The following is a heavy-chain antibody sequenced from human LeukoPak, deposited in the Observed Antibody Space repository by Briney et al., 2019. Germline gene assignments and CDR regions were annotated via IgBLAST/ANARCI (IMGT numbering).Heavy chain of an antibody. CDR3: AKTGGGDSNGDYYRWLDP. J-gene: IGHJ5*02. V-gene: IGHV4-34*01. D-gene: IGHD3-22*01. CDR1: GGSFSGYV. CDR2: FHHSGIT. Sequence: SETLSLTCDVLGGSFSGYVWSWIRQPPGKGLEWIGDFHHSGITTYNPSLKSRVTISRDTSKNQFSLKMRFVTAADTAVYYCAKTGGGDSNGDYYRWLDPWGQGTLVTVSS.